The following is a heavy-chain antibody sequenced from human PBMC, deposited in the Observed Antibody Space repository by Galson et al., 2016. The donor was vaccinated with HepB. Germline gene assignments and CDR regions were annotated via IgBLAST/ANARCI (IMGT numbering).Heavy chain of an antibody. Sequence: SLRLSCAASGFSLSGYSMNWVRQAPGKGLEWVASISSLNTYIYYADSVKGRFTISRDNANNSLYLNSLRADDTAVYHWVRAGCRPAMALDFWGQGTLVTVSS. CDR2: ISSLNTYI. J-gene: IGHJ4*02. V-gene: IGHV3-21*01. CDR3: VRAGCRPAMALDF. D-gene: IGHD5-24*01. CDR1: GFSLSGYS.